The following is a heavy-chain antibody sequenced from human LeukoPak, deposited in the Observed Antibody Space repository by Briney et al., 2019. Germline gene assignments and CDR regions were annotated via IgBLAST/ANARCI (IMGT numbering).Heavy chain of an antibody. Sequence: GGSLRLSCAASGFTFSSYGMHWVRQAPGKGLEWVAVISYDGSNKYYADSVKGRFTISRDNAKNSLYLQMNSLRAEDTALYYCAKDTPPDIWGQGTMVTVSS. CDR2: ISYDGSNK. V-gene: IGHV3-30*18. CDR1: GFTFSSYG. CDR3: AKDTPPDI. J-gene: IGHJ3*02.